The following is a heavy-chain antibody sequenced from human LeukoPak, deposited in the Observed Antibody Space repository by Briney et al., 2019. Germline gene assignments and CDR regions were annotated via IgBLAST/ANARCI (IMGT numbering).Heavy chain of an antibody. D-gene: IGHD2-2*01. CDR3: ARDARHKYCSSASCYRGWFDP. CDR1: GGTFSSYA. CDR2: IIPIFGTA. V-gene: IGHV1-69*13. Sequence: SVKVSCKASGGTFSSYAISWVRQAPGQGLEWMGGIIPIFGTANYAQKFQGRATITADESTSTAYMELSSLRSEDTAVYYCARDARHKYCSSASCYRGWFDPWGQGTLVTVSS. J-gene: IGHJ5*02.